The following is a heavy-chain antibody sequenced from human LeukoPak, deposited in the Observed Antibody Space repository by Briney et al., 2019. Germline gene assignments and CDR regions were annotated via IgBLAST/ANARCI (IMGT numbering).Heavy chain of an antibody. V-gene: IGHV4-59*01. CDR2: IYYSGNT. D-gene: IGHD6-6*01. J-gene: IGHJ5*02. CDR1: GGSISSYY. Sequence: PSETLSLTCTVSGGSISSYYWSWIRQPPGKGLEWIGYIYYSGNTNYNPTNYNPSLRSRVTISVDTSKNQFSLKLTSVTAADTAVYYCARCIGSSSFARWFDPWGQGTLVAVSS. CDR3: ARCIGSSSFARWFDP.